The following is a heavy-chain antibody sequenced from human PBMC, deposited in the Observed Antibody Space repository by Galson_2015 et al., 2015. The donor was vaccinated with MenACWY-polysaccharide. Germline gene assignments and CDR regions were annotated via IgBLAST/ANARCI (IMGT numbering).Heavy chain of an antibody. Sequence: TLSLTCAVSGASISSGSHYWSWFRQFPGKNLEWIAYMYYNGIGNYNPSLRSRVTISLDMSQNQFSLDLSAVTAADTAVYFCAGIPATETSFGWFDPWGQGTQVTVSS. V-gene: IGHV4-31*11. J-gene: IGHJ5*02. CDR2: MYYNGIG. CDR1: GASISSGSHY. CDR3: AGIPATETSFGWFDP. D-gene: IGHD4-17*01.